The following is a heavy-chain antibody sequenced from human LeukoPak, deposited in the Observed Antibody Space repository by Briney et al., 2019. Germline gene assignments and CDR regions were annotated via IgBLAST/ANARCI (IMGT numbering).Heavy chain of an antibody. Sequence: SETLSLTCTVSGGSISSYYWSWIRQPAGKGLEWIGRIYTSGSTNYNPSLKSRVTMSVDTSKNQFSLKLSSVTAADTAVYYCARTSAHYYDSSGYFYFDYWGQGTLVTVSS. V-gene: IGHV4-4*07. D-gene: IGHD3-22*01. J-gene: IGHJ4*02. CDR1: GGSISSYY. CDR2: IYTSGST. CDR3: ARTSAHYYDSSGYFYFDY.